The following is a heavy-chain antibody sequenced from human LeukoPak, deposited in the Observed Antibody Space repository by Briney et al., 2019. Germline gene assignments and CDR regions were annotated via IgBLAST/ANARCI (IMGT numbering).Heavy chain of an antibody. CDR3: ARGTSYYYDSSGYLVY. V-gene: IGHV4-34*01. D-gene: IGHD3-22*01. Sequence: SETLSLTCAVCGGSFSGYYWSWIRQPPGKGLEWIGEISHSENTNYSPSLKSRVAISVDTSKNQFSLKLSSVTAADTAVYYCARGTSYYYDSSGYLVYWGQGTLVTVSS. J-gene: IGHJ4*02. CDR1: GGSFSGYY. CDR2: ISHSENT.